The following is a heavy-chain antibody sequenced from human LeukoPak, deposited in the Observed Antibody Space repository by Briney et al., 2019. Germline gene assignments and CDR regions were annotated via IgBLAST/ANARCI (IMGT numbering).Heavy chain of an antibody. D-gene: IGHD3-10*01. V-gene: IGHV1-2*02. CDR2: INPNSGGT. CDR3: ARDLSLLLWFGELLSSEAIDY. CDR1: GYTFTGYY. Sequence: ASVKVSCKASGYTFTGYYMHWVRQAPGQGLEWMGWINPNSGGTNYAQKFQGRVTMTRDTSISTAYMELSRLRSDDTAVYYCARDLSLLLWFGELLSSEAIDYWGQGTLVTVSS. J-gene: IGHJ4*02.